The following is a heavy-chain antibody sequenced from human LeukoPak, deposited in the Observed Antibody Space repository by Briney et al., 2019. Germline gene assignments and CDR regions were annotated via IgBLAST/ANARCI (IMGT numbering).Heavy chain of an antibody. J-gene: IGHJ4*02. Sequence: GESLKISCKGSGYSFTSYWIGWVRQMPGKGLEWMGIIYPGDSDTRYSPSFQGQVTISADKSISTAYLQWSSLKASDTAMYYCARRPIRGWFGRTGYDYWGQGTLVTVSS. V-gene: IGHV5-51*01. CDR1: GYSFTSYW. D-gene: IGHD3-10*01. CDR3: ARRPIRGWFGRTGYDY. CDR2: IYPGDSDT.